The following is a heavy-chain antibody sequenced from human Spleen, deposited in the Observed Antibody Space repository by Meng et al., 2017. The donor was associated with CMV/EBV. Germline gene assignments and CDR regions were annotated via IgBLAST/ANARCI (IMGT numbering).Heavy chain of an antibody. Sequence: SETLSLTCTVSGGSISSYYWSWIRQPPGKGLEWIGYIYYSGSTNYNPSLKSRVTISVDTSKNQCSLNLSSVTAADTAVYYCARSAWGAARHFRYYYGMDVWGQGTTVTVSS. V-gene: IGHV4-59*01. CDR1: GGSISSYY. J-gene: IGHJ6*02. D-gene: IGHD6-6*01. CDR3: ARSAWGAARHFRYYYGMDV. CDR2: IYYSGST.